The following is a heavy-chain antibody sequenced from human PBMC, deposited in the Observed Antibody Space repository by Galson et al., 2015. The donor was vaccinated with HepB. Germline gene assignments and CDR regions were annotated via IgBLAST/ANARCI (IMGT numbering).Heavy chain of an antibody. J-gene: IGHJ4*02. CDR2: IIPLSRTA. V-gene: IGHV1-69*13. CDR1: GDTFNNFA. Sequence: SVKVSCKASGDTFNNFAISWVRQAPGQGLEWMGAIIPLSRTANYAQRFQDRVTITADESTSTAYLALSNLTFDDAAIYYCARTTDPSSWFGACNYWGQGTPVTVSS. D-gene: IGHD3-10*01. CDR3: ARTTDPSSWFGACNY.